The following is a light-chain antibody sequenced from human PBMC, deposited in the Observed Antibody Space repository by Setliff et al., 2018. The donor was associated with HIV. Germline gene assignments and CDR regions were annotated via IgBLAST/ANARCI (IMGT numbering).Light chain of an antibody. CDR2: DVS. Sequence: QSVLTQPASVSGSPGQSITISCTGTSSDVGGYNYVSWYQQHPGKAPKLMISDVSNRPSGVSNRFSGSESGNTASLTISGLQAEDEADYYCSSYTSITPLYVFGTGTKVTVL. CDR1: SSDVGGYNY. CDR3: SSYTSITPLYV. V-gene: IGLV2-14*03. J-gene: IGLJ1*01.